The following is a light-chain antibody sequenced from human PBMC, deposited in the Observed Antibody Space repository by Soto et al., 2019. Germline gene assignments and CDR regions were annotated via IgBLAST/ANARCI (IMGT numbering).Light chain of an antibody. CDR1: QTISSW. CDR3: QQYGSSAIT. Sequence: DIQMTQSPSTLSASVGDRVTITCRASQTISSWLAWYHHKPGKAPKLLIYAASSLQSGVPSRFSGSGSGTDFTLTISRLEPEDFAVYYCQQYGSSAITFGQGTRLEIK. J-gene: IGKJ5*01. V-gene: IGKV1-5*01. CDR2: AAS.